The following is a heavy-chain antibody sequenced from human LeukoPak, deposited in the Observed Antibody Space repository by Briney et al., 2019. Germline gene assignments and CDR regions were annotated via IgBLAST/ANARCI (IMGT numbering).Heavy chain of an antibody. CDR2: INPSGGST. Sequence: ASVNVSCKASGYIFTNYMPWVRPAPGQGLEWMGTINPSGGSTTYAQKFQGRVTMTRDTSTSTVYMELSSLRSEDTAVYYCARDHDSAYYRAPRHWGQGTLVTVSS. CDR1: GYIFTNY. CDR3: ARDHDSAYYRAPRH. J-gene: IGHJ4*02. D-gene: IGHD3-10*01. V-gene: IGHV1-46*01.